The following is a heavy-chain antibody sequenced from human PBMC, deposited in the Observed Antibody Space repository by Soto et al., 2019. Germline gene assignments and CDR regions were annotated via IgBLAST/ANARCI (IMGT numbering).Heavy chain of an antibody. CDR2: IYYTGDT. J-gene: IGHJ5*02. CDR3: ARDPSGHPPLYRLDP. V-gene: IGHV4-59*01. D-gene: IGHD5-12*01. Sequence: SETLSLTCTVSGDSISTYYWHWIRLPPGKGLEWIGYIYYTGDTNYNPSLKSRVTISLDTSKNQFSLKLSSVTAADTAVYYCARDPSGHPPLYRLDPWGQGTRVTVSS. CDR1: GDSISTYY.